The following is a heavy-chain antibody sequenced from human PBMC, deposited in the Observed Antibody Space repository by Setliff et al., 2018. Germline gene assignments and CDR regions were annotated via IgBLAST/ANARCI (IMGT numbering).Heavy chain of an antibody. D-gene: IGHD1-26*01. CDR1: GGSLNSGSYY. Sequence: SETLSLTCAVSGGSLNSGSYYWSWIRQSTERGLEWLGRLHTSGSTTYNPALNSRVTISVDTSTNQFSLRLTSLTAADTAVYFCARDNTILGATDHWGQGTWVTV. CDR3: ARDNTILGATDH. J-gene: IGHJ5*02. V-gene: IGHV4-61*02. CDR2: LHTSGST.